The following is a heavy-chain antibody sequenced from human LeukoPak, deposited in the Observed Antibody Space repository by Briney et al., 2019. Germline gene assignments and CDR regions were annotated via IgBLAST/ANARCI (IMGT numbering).Heavy chain of an antibody. Sequence: SETLSLTCTVSGGSISIYYWSCIRQPAGKGLEWIGRIYTSGSTNYNPSLKSRVTMSVDTSKNQFSLKLSPVTAADTAVYYCARELTMIVEEVSLDAFDIWGQGTMVTVSS. CDR1: GGSISIYY. D-gene: IGHD3-22*01. CDR3: ARELTMIVEEVSLDAFDI. CDR2: IYTSGST. V-gene: IGHV4-4*07. J-gene: IGHJ3*02.